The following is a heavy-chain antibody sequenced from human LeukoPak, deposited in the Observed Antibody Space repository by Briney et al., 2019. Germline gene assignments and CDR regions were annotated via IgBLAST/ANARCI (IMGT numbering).Heavy chain of an antibody. CDR1: GFTFSSYA. CDR2: LSGSGLST. V-gene: IGHV3-23*01. CDR3: AKGGESSSWLFDY. J-gene: IGHJ4*02. Sequence: GGSLRLSCAASGFTFSSYAMSWVRQAPGKGLQWVSALSGSGLSTYYADSVRGRFTISRDNSKNTLYLQMNSLRAEDTAVYYCAKGGESSSWLFDYWGQGTLVPVSS. D-gene: IGHD6-13*01.